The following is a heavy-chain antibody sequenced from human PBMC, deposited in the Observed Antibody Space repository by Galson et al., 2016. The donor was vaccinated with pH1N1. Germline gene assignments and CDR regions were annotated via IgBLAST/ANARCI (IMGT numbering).Heavy chain of an antibody. CDR3: IREMS. J-gene: IGHJ5*02. CDR1: EFIFSNKW. Sequence: SLRLSCAASEFIFSNKWMHWLRQSPGKGLEWLAALKSDGTSARYADSVKGRFTISRDNAKNTLYLQMNSLRVEDTSVYYCIREMSWGQGVLVTVSS. CDR2: LKSDGTSA. V-gene: IGHV3-74*01.